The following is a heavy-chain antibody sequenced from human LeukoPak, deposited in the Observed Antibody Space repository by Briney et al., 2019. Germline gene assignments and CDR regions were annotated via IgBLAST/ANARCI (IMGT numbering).Heavy chain of an antibody. CDR1: GYTFTGYY. V-gene: IGHV1-2*06. D-gene: IGHD3-22*01. J-gene: IGHJ4*02. CDR2: INPNSGGT. Sequence: ASVKVSCKASGYTFTGYYMHWVRQAPGQGLEWMGRINPNSGGTNYAQKFQGRVTMTRDTSISTAYMELSRLRSDDTAVYYCARDQGSSGYYSTDWGQGTLVTVSS. CDR3: ARDQGSSGYYSTD.